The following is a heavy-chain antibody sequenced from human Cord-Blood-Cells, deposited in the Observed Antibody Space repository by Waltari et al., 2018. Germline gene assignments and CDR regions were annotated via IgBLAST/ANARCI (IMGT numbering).Heavy chain of an antibody. CDR3: ARGRGGYYGSGSYYNAFDI. V-gene: IGHV1-8*01. CDR1: GYTFTSYD. CDR2: MKPNSGNT. D-gene: IGHD3-10*01. J-gene: IGHJ3*02. Sequence: QVQLVQSGAEAKKPGASVKVSCKASGYTFTSYDINWVRQATGQGLELMGAMKPNSGNTGSAQKFQGRVTMTRNTSISTAYMELSSLRSEDTAVYYCARGRGGYYGSGSYYNAFDIWGQGTMVTVSS.